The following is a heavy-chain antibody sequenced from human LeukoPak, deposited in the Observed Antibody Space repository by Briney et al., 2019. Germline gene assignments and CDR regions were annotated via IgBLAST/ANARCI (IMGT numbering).Heavy chain of an antibody. V-gene: IGHV3-53*01. D-gene: IGHD1-26*01. Sequence: GGSLRLSCAASGFTVSTNYMSWARQAPGKGLEWVSVVYSDGKTCYADAVKGRFTISKDSSRNTLYLQMNSLRAEDTAVYYCEGWERPFDYWGQGTQVTVSS. CDR3: EGWERPFDY. J-gene: IGHJ4*02. CDR2: VYSDGKT. CDR1: GFTVSTNY.